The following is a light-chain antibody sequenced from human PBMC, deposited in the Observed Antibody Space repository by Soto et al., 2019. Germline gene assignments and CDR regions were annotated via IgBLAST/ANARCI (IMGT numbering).Light chain of an antibody. CDR3: QQYSNWPRT. Sequence: EIVMTQSPGPLSVSPGERATLSCRASQSVSSNLSWYQQRPGQAPRLLIYGASTRATGIPARFSGSGSGTEFTLTISSLQYEDFADYYCQQYSNWPRTFGQGTKVEIK. CDR1: QSVSSN. CDR2: GAS. V-gene: IGKV3-15*01. J-gene: IGKJ1*01.